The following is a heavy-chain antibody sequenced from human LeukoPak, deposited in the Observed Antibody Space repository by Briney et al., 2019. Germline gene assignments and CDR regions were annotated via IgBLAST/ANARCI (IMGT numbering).Heavy chain of an antibody. V-gene: IGHV4/OR15-8*01. CDR2: GXP. D-gene: IGHD6-13*01. CDR3: ARHVPYGSSWYLIYYYYGMDV. J-gene: IGHJ6*02. Sequence: GXPDYNPSLKSPVTISVDQSKNQFSLKLSSVTAADTAVYYCARHVPYGSSWYLIYYYYGMDVWGQGTTVTVSS.